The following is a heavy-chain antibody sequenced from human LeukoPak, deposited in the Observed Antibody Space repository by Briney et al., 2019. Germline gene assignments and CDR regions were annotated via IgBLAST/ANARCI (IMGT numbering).Heavy chain of an antibody. CDR2: IYTNGNT. V-gene: IGHV4-61*02. CDR1: GASISSGSSY. CDR3: ARRALKYSSSWYLGSPHPLDY. Sequence: PSETLSLTCTVSGASISSGSSYWSWIRQPAGKGLDWIGRIYTNGNTNYNPSLKSRVTISVDTSKNQFSLKLSSVTAADTAVYYCARRALKYSSSWYLGSPHPLDYWGQGTLVTVSS. J-gene: IGHJ4*02. D-gene: IGHD6-13*01.